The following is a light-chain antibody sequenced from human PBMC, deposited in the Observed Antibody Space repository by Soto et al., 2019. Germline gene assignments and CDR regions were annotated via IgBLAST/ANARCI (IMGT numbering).Light chain of an antibody. CDR2: DVS. CDR1: SSDIGGYNY. V-gene: IGLV2-14*01. J-gene: IGLJ2*01. Sequence: QSALTQPASVSGSPGQSITISCTGTSSDIGGYNYVSWYQQHPGKAPKLMIYDVSNRPSGVSNHFSGSKSGNTASLTISGLQAEDEADYYCSSQAVSSTLVFGGGTKLTVL. CDR3: SSQAVSSTLV.